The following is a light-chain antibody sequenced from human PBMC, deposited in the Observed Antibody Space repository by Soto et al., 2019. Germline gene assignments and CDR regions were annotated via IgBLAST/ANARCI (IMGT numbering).Light chain of an antibody. V-gene: IGKV3-15*01. CDR2: GAS. Sequence: DIVLTQSPATLSVSPGERATLSCRASQSVSTNLAGYQHKLGLPPRLLISGASTKVTGIPARFSGSGSETDFTLTISYLKYEDFGLYYCQQYDNRRPPVTGGGGTKVEI. CDR1: QSVSTN. J-gene: IGKJ4*01. CDR3: QQYDNRRPPVT.